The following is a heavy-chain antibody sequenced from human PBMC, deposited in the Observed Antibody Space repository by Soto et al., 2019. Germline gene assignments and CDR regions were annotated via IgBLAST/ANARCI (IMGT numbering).Heavy chain of an antibody. D-gene: IGHD6-13*01. CDR2: INPNSGGT. CDR3: ARGYSSSSTGYYYGMDV. J-gene: IGHJ6*02. V-gene: IGHV1-2*04. Sequence: ASVKVSCKASGYTFTGYYMHWVRQAPGQGLEWMGWINPNSGGTNYAQKFQGWVTMTRDTPISTAYMELSRLRSDDTAVYYCARGYSSSSTGYYYGMDVWGQGTTVTVSS. CDR1: GYTFTGYY.